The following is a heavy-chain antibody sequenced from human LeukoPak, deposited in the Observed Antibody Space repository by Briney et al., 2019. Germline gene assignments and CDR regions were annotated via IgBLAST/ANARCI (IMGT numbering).Heavy chain of an antibody. D-gene: IGHD2-21*02. CDR2: IYYSGST. CDR1: GGSISSYY. Sequence: AETLSLTCTVSGGSISSYYWSWIRQPPGKGLEGMGYIYYSGSTKYNPSLKSRVTISVDTSKNQFSLKLSSVTAADTAVYYCAREVVTATQGNWFDPWGEGTLVTVSS. CDR3: AREVVTATQGNWFDP. J-gene: IGHJ5*02. V-gene: IGHV4-59*01.